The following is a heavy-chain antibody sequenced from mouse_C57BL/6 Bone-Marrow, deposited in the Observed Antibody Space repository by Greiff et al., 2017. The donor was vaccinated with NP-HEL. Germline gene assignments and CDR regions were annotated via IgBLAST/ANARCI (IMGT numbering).Heavy chain of an antibody. CDR2: IYPGSGNT. CDR1: GYTFTDYY. D-gene: IGHD2-4*01. J-gene: IGHJ3*01. CDR3: ASYDYPWFAY. Sequence: QVQLQQSGAELVRPGASVKLSCKASGYTFTDYYINWVKQRPGQGLEWIARIYPGSGNTYYNEKFKGKATLTAEKSSSTAYMQLSSLTSEDSAVYFCASYDYPWFAYWGQGTLVTVSA. V-gene: IGHV1-76*01.